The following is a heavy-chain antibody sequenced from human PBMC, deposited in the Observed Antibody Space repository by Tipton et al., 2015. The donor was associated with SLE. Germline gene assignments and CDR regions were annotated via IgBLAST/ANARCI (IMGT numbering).Heavy chain of an antibody. D-gene: IGHD4/OR15-4a*01. CDR3: ARADDYGDYNWFDP. V-gene: IGHV4-38-2*02. Sequence: TLSLTCSVSGYSVSSAYYWGWIRQTPGKGLGWLGIIYHCGSTNYNPSLKSRVTIFVDASKNAVSLKLGSVTAADSAIYYCARADDYGDYNWFDPWGQGTQVTVSS. CDR2: IYHCGST. J-gene: IGHJ5*02. CDR1: GYSVSSAYY.